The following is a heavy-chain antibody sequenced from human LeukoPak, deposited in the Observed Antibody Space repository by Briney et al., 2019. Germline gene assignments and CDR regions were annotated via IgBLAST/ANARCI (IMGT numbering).Heavy chain of an antibody. CDR1: GFTLSSYS. Sequence: PGGSLRLSCAASGFTLSSYSMNWVRQAPGKGLEWVSSISTSSSYIYYADSLKGRFTISRDNAKNSLYLQMNSLRAEDTAVYYCARDDGGYSRSPGFDYWGQGTLVTVSS. D-gene: IGHD1-26*01. J-gene: IGHJ4*02. V-gene: IGHV3-21*01. CDR3: ARDDGGYSRSPGFDY. CDR2: ISTSSSYI.